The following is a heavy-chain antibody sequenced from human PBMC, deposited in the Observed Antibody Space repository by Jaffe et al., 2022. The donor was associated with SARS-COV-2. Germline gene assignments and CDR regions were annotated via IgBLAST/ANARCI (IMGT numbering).Heavy chain of an antibody. CDR1: GFTFSSYG. Sequence: QVQLVESGGGVVQPGRSLRLSCAASGFTFSSYGMHWVRQAPGKGLEWVAVISYDGSNKYYADSVKGRFTISRDNSKNTLYLQMNSLRAEDTAVYYCAKEAMVRGVIMYYYYYYGMDVWGQGTTVTVSS. D-gene: IGHD3-10*01. V-gene: IGHV3-30*18. CDR2: ISYDGSNK. CDR3: AKEAMVRGVIMYYYYYYGMDV. J-gene: IGHJ6*02.